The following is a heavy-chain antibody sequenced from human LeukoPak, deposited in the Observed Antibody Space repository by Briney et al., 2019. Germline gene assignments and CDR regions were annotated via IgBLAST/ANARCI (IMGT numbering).Heavy chain of an antibody. CDR1: GYTFTGYY. D-gene: IGHD3-22*01. V-gene: IGHV1-2*02. CDR3: ARARYYDSSGYYD. CDR2: INPNSGGT. J-gene: IGHJ4*02. Sequence: EASVKVSCKASGYTFTGYYMHWVRQAPGQGLEWMGWINPNSGGTNYAQKFQGRVTMTRDTSISTAYMELSRLRSDDTAVYYCARARYYDSSGYYDWGQGTLVTVSS.